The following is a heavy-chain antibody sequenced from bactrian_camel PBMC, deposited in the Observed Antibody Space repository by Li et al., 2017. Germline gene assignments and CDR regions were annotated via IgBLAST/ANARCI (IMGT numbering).Heavy chain of an antibody. CDR2: IYSGGGKT. V-gene: IGHV3S1*01. Sequence: HVQLVESGGGSVQAGGSRRLSCEASGYTSRTYCMGWFRQAPGKEREGVAAIYSGGGKTYYSDSVKGRFTISRVNVNNTVYLQMNSLKPEDTAMYYCARRNGACNPALPSAEFAYWGQGTQVTVSS. CDR3: ARRNGACNPALPSAEFAY. J-gene: IGHJ6*01. CDR1: GYTSRTYC. D-gene: IGHD6*01.